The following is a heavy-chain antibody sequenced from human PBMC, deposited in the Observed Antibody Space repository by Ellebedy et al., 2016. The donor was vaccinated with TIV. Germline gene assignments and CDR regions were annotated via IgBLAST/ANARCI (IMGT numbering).Heavy chain of an antibody. Sequence: GGSLRLSCAVSGFTVSSSYLSWVRQAPGKGLEWVSVIYAGGSTFYADSVKGRFTTSRDNSKNTLYLQMNSLRAEDTAIYYCARMPYAYDAFHVWGQGTVVTVSS. CDR1: GFTVSSSY. V-gene: IGHV3-53*01. J-gene: IGHJ3*01. D-gene: IGHD2-2*01. CDR2: IYAGGST. CDR3: ARMPYAYDAFHV.